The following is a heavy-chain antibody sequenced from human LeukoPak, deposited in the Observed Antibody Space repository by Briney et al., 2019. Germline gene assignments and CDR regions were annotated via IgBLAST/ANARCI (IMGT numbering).Heavy chain of an antibody. D-gene: IGHD3-22*01. CDR2: MYLSGTT. CDR3: AGLVGRYSSGLYYYYFDY. J-gene: IGHJ4*02. Sequence: SETLSLTCTVSGDSINSLDLWSWVRQPSGKGLEWIGEMYLSGTTHSNPSVKSRVTISIDKSKNQFFLNLSSVTAADTAVYCCAGLVGRYSSGLYYYYFDYWGQGTLVTVSS. V-gene: IGHV4-4*01. CDR1: GDSINSLDL.